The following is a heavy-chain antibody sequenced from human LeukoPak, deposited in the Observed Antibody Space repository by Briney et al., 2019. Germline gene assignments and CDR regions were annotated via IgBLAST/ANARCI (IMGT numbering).Heavy chain of an antibody. CDR3: AKDLTYYYDSSGYSYANWFDP. CDR2: ISGSGGST. CDR1: GFTFSSYA. D-gene: IGHD3-22*01. Sequence: GGSLRLSCAASGFTFSSYAMSWVRQAPGKGLEWVSAISGSGGSTYYADSVKGQFTTSRDNSKNTLYLQMNSLRAEDTAVYYCAKDLTYYYDSSGYSYANWFDPWGQGTLVTVSS. V-gene: IGHV3-23*01. J-gene: IGHJ5*02.